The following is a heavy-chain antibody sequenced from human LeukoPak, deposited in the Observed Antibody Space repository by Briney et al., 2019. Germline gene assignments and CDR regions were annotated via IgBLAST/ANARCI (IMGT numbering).Heavy chain of an antibody. V-gene: IGHV1-18*01. Sequence: ASVKVSCKASGYTFTSYVISWVRQAPGQGLEWMGWISAYNGNTNYAQKLQGRVTMTTDTSTSTAYMELRSLRSDDTAVYYCARDLGIVVVVPWYGMDVWGQGTTVTVSS. CDR3: ARDLGIVVVVPWYGMDV. CDR1: GYTFTSYV. J-gene: IGHJ6*02. D-gene: IGHD2-15*01. CDR2: ISAYNGNT.